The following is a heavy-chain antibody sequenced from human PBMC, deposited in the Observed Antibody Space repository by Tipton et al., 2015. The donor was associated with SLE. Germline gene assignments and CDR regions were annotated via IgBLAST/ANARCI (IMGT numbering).Heavy chain of an antibody. CDR1: GGSISSGGYY. CDR2: IYYSGST. CDR3: ARASSYWDYGEGDWYFDL. Sequence: TLSLTCTVSGGSISSGGYYWSWIRQHPGKGLAWIWYIYYSGSTYYNPPLTSRVTISVDTSKNQFSLKLSSVTAADTAVYYCARASSYWDYGEGDWYFDLWGRGTLVTVSS. J-gene: IGHJ2*01. D-gene: IGHD4-17*01. V-gene: IGHV4-31*03.